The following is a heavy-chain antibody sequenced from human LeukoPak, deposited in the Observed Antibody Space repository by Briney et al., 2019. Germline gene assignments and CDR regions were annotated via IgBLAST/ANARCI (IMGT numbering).Heavy chain of an antibody. CDR3: AKDLRGYIAVADDDY. D-gene: IGHD6-19*01. J-gene: IGHJ4*02. CDR1: GFTFSSYG. Sequence: GGSLRLSCAASGFTFSSYGMHWVRQAPGKGLEWVAFIRYDGSNKYYADSVKGRFTISRDNSKNTLYLQMNSLRAEDTAVYYCAKDLRGYIAVADDDYWGQGTLVTVSS. V-gene: IGHV3-30*02. CDR2: IRYDGSNK.